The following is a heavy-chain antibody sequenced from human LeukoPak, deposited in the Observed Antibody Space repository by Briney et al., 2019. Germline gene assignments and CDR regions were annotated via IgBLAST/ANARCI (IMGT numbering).Heavy chain of an antibody. J-gene: IGHJ4*02. CDR3: AQRITMVRGVIITGYYFDY. CDR2: IGYDGSNK. Sequence: GGSLRLSCAASGFTLSTYGMHWVRQAPGKGLEWVAFIGYDGSNKWYAGSVKGRFTISRDNSKNTLYLQMNSLRAEDTAVYYCAQRITMVRGVIITGYYFDYWGQGTLVTVSS. CDR1: GFTLSTYG. D-gene: IGHD3-10*01. V-gene: IGHV3-30*02.